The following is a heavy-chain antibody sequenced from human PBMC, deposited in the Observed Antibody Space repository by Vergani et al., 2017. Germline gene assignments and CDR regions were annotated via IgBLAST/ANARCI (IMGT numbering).Heavy chain of an antibody. V-gene: IGHV3-15*01. J-gene: IGHJ6*02. CDR2: IKSKTEGGTT. D-gene: IGHD4-17*01. CDR1: GFTFSNAW. CDR3: TTDRGRGDDYGDPVVLYGMDV. Sequence: EVQLVESGGGLVRPGGSLRLSCAASGFTFSNAWMSWVRQAPGKGLEWVGRIKSKTEGGTTDYAAPVKGRFTISRDDSKNTLYLQMNSLKTEDTAVYYGTTDRGRGDDYGDPVVLYGMDVWGQGTTVTVSS.